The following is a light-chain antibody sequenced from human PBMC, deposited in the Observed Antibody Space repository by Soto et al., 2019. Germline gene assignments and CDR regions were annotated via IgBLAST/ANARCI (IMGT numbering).Light chain of an antibody. CDR2: TAS. CDR3: QQSYSTPFT. J-gene: IGKJ2*01. CDR1: QLINGY. V-gene: IGKV1-39*01. Sequence: DIQLTQSPSSLSASLGDRVTISCRASQLINGYLNWYQQKPGKAPRLLIYTASNLQSGVPSRFSGTRSGTDFTLIISDLQAEDFATYYCQQSYSTPFTFGQGTKVDIK.